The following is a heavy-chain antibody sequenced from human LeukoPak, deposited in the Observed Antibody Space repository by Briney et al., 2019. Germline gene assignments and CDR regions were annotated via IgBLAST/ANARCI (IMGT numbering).Heavy chain of an antibody. Sequence: SETLSLTCTVSGGSISNYYWSWIRQPPGKGLEWIGYIYFSGTANYNPSLKSRVTISVDTSKKQFSLKLSSVTAADTAVYYCAKSSLMYYFDYWGQGTLVTVSS. CDR3: AKSSLMYYFDY. V-gene: IGHV4-59*01. CDR2: IYFSGTA. CDR1: GGSISNYY. J-gene: IGHJ4*02.